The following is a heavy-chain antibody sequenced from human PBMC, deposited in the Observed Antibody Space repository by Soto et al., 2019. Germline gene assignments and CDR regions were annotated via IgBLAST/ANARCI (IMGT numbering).Heavy chain of an antibody. CDR2: ISGSGGST. D-gene: IGHD2-15*01. J-gene: IGHJ5*02. Sequence: GGSLRLSCAASGFTFSSYAMSWVRQAPGKGLERVSAISGSGGSTYYADSVKGRFTISRDNSKNTLYLQMNSLRAEDTAVYYCAKLGYCSGGSCYPNCFDPWGQGTLVTVSA. CDR1: GFTFSSYA. V-gene: IGHV3-23*01. CDR3: AKLGYCSGGSCYPNCFDP.